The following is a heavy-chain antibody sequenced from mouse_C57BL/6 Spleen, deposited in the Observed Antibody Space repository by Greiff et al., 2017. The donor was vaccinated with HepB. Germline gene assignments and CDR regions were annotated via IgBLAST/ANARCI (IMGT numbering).Heavy chain of an antibody. J-gene: IGHJ4*01. CDR2: IYPVSGET. D-gene: IGHD2-5*01. Sequence: VQRVESGAELASPGASVTLSCKASGYTFTDHIMNWVKKRPGQGLEWIGRIYPVSGETNYNQKFMGKATFSVDRSSSTVYMVLNSLTSEDPAVYYCGRSNYEDYAMDYWGQGTSVTVSS. CDR1: GYTFTDHI. CDR3: GRSNYEDYAMDY. V-gene: IGHV1-11*01.